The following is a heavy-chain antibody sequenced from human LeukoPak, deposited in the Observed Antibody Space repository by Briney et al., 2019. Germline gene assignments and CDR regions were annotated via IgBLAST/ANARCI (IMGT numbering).Heavy chain of an antibody. J-gene: IGHJ6*03. V-gene: IGHV4-61*02. CDR2: IYTSGST. Sequence: SETLSLTCTVSGGSISSGSYYWSWIQQPAGKGLEWIGRIYTSGSTNYNPSLKSRVTISVDTSKNQFSLKLSSVTAADTAVYYCARGNYYMDVWGKGTTVTVSS. CDR1: GGSISSGSYY. CDR3: ARGNYYMDV.